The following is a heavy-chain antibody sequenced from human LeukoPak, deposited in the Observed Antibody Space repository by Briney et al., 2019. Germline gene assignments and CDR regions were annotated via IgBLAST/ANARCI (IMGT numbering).Heavy chain of an antibody. CDR2: IYTSGST. Sequence: PSETLSLTCTVSGGSISSYYWSWIRQPAGKGLEWIGRIYTSGSTNCNPSLKSRVTMSVDTSKNQFSLKLSSVTAADTAVYYCAREGIGSGWKSFDYWGQGTLVTVSS. D-gene: IGHD6-19*01. V-gene: IGHV4-4*07. CDR1: GGSISSYY. CDR3: AREGIGSGWKSFDY. J-gene: IGHJ4*02.